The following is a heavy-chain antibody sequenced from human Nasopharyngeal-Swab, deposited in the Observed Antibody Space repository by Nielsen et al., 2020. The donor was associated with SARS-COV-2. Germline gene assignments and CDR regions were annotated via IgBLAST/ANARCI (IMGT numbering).Heavy chain of an antibody. J-gene: IGHJ6*02. CDR2: ISDSSSII. Sequence: WLRQPPGKALEWVSYISDSSSIIYYTNSVKGRFTVSRDNAKNSLYLQMNSLRAEDTAVYYCARTEHGGSYYYGMDVWGQGTTVTVSS. V-gene: IGHV3-48*04. CDR3: ARTEHGGSYYYGMDV. D-gene: IGHD1/OR15-1a*01.